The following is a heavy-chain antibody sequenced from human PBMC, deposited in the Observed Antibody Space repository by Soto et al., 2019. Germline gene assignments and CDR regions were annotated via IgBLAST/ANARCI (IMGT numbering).Heavy chain of an antibody. CDR2: IIPIFGTA. D-gene: IGHD1-26*01. CDR1: GGTFSSYA. J-gene: IGHJ6*02. Sequence: SVKVSCKASGGTFSSYAISWVRQAPGQGLEWMGGIIPIFGTANYAQKFQGRVTITADESTSTAYMELSSLRSEDTAVYYCARDRLVGATTWAAILYYYGMDVWGQGTTVTVSS. CDR3: ARDRLVGATTWAAILYYYGMDV. V-gene: IGHV1-69*13.